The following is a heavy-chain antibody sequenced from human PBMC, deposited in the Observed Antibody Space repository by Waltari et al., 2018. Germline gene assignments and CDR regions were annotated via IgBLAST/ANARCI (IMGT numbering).Heavy chain of an antibody. J-gene: IGHJ4*02. V-gene: IGHV4-39*07. D-gene: IGHD3-16*01. CDR3: ARSWGRWLFFLGSFDH. CDR1: GDSIHSDNHH. Sequence: QLQLQESGPGLVKPSETLSLTCTVSGDSIHSDNHHGGWIRQPPGKGLEWIGSIYYTGSTYYSPSLRGRLTLSVDVSKNHFSLKLNSVTAADTAIYYCARSWGRWLFFLGSFDHWGQGTLVPVSS. CDR2: IYYTGST.